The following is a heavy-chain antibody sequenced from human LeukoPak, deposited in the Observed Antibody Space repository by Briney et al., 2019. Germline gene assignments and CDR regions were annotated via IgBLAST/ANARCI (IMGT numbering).Heavy chain of an antibody. Sequence: PGRSLRLSCAASGFTFSNHGMYWVRQAPGKGLEWVAVISYDGSNKYYADSVKGRFTISRDNSKNTLYLQMNSLRAEDTAVYYCAKLGYCSGGSCYPFDYWGQGTLVTVSS. CDR1: GFTFSNHG. D-gene: IGHD2-15*01. V-gene: IGHV3-30*18. CDR2: ISYDGSNK. J-gene: IGHJ4*02. CDR3: AKLGYCSGGSCYPFDY.